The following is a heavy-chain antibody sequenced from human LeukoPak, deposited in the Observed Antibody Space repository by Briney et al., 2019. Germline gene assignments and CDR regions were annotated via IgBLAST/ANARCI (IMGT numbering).Heavy chain of an antibody. CDR2: IYYSGST. CDR1: GGSISSSSYY. J-gene: IGHJ5*02. D-gene: IGHD5-18*01. V-gene: IGHV4-39*01. Sequence: SETLSLTCTVSGGSISSSSYYWGWIRQPPGKGLEWIGSIYYSGSTYYNPSLKSRVTISVDTSKNQFSLKLSSVTAADTAVYYCARRGYSYGGRLNWFDPWGQGTLVTVSS. CDR3: ARRGYSYGGRLNWFDP.